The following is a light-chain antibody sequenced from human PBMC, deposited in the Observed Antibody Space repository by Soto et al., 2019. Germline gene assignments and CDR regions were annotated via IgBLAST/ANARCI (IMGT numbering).Light chain of an antibody. CDR3: QQSYSTRGT. CDR2: AAS. J-gene: IGKJ4*01. Sequence: DIQMTQSPSSLSASVGDRVTITCRASQSISSYLNWHQQKPGKAPKLLIYAASSLQSGVPSRFSGSGSGTDFTLTISSLQPEDFATYYCQQSYSTRGTFGGGPKVEIK. V-gene: IGKV1-39*01. CDR1: QSISSY.